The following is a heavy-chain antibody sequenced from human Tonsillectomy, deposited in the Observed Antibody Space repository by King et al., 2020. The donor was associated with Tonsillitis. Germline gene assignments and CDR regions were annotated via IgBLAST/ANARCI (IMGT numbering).Heavy chain of an antibody. CDR3: VREMYSGSQNVWFDS. V-gene: IGHV3-11*01. CDR2: ISTSSSTR. D-gene: IGHD1-26*01. CDR1: GFNFRDYY. Sequence: VQLVESGGGLVKPGGSLRLSCAASGFNFRDYYMSWIRQVPGKGLEWVSYISTSSSTRHSPESVKGRFTISRDNAKKTLYLEMNTLSAEDTAVYYCVREMYSGSQNVWFDSWGQGTLVTVSS. J-gene: IGHJ5*01.